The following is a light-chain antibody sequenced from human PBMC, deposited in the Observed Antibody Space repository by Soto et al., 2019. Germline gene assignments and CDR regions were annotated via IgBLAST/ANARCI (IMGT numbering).Light chain of an antibody. Sequence: QSVLTQPPSASGTPGQRVTISCSGGSSNIGSNTVNWYQQLPGTAPRLLIYSTFQRPSGVPDRFSGSKSGTSASLAINGLQSEDEADYYGATWDDTLNGDVGFGGGTKRTVL. CDR2: STF. CDR1: SSNIGSNT. CDR3: ATWDDTLNGDVG. V-gene: IGLV1-44*01. J-gene: IGLJ2*01.